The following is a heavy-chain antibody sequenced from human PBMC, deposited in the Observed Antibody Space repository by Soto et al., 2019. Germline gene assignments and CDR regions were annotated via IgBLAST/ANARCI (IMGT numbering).Heavy chain of an antibody. V-gene: IGHV4-59*01. CDR2: IYYSGST. J-gene: IGHJ4*02. CDR1: GGSISSYY. Sequence: QVQLQESGPGLVKPSETLSLTCTVSGGSISSYYWSWIRQPPGKGLEWIGYIYYSGSTNYNPSLKSRVTXXVXTXXNQFSLKLSSVTAADTAVYYCARVSPSHSLGFVDYWGQGTLVTVSS. D-gene: IGHD2-21*01. CDR3: ARVSPSHSLGFVDY.